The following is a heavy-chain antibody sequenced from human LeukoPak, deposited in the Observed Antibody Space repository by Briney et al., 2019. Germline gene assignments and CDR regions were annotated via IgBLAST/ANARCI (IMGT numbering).Heavy chain of an antibody. CDR1: GFTFSSYE. J-gene: IGHJ4*02. CDR2: ISSSGSTI. D-gene: IGHD2-15*01. V-gene: IGHV3-48*03. CDR3: ARKSGGSCYAY. Sequence: GGSLRLSCAASGFTFSSYEMNWVRQAPGKGLEWVSYISSSGSTIYYADSVKGRFTISRDNAKNSLYLQMNSLRAEDTAVYYCARKSGGSCYAYWGQGTLVTVSS.